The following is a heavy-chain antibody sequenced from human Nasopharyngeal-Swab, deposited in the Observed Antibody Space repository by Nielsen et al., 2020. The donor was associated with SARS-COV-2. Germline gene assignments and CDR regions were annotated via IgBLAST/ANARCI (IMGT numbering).Heavy chain of an antibody. CDR2: ISYDGSNK. J-gene: IGHJ4*02. CDR3: AREEPSAPGYFDY. V-gene: IGHV3-30-3*01. Sequence: GESLKISCAASGFTFSSYAMHWVRQAPGKGLEWVAVISYDGSNKYYADSVKGRFTISRDNSKNTLYLQMNSLRAEDTAVYYCAREEPSAPGYFDYWGQGTLVTVSS. CDR1: GFTFSSYA.